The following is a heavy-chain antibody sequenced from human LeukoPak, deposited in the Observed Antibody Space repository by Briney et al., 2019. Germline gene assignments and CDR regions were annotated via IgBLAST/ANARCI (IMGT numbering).Heavy chain of an antibody. V-gene: IGHV4-34*01. CDR3: ARESSITGIAAAGLDAFDI. CDR2: INHSGST. D-gene: IGHD6-13*01. J-gene: IGHJ3*02. CDR1: GGSFSGYY. Sequence: SETLSLTCAVYGGSFSGYYWSWIRQPPGKGLEWIGEINHSGSTNYNPSLKSRVTISVDTSKNQFSLKLSSVTAADTAVYYCARESSITGIAAAGLDAFDIWGQGTMVTVPS.